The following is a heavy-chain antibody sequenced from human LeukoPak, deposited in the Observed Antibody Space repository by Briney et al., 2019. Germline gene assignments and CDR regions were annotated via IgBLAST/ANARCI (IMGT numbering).Heavy chain of an antibody. D-gene: IGHD3-22*01. CDR3: ARVGYYDPTRNAFDI. V-gene: IGHV4-4*02. CDR1: GASISDTHW. CDR2: IYKSGSP. Sequence: SGTLSLTCAVSGASISDTHWWSWVRQPPGKGLEWIGEIYKSGSPTYNPSLRSRVAISEDKFKNQFLLKLTSVTAADTAVYYCARVGYYDPTRNAFDIWGQGTMVTVSS. J-gene: IGHJ3*02.